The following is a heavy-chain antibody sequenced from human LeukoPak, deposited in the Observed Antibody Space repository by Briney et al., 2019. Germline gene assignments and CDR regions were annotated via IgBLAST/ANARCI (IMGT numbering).Heavy chain of an antibody. CDR3: ARDDNYGSGQPDD. CDR1: GYTFTSYD. J-gene: IGHJ4*02. Sequence: ASVKVSCKASGYTFTSYDITWVRQAPGQGLEWMGWISGYNGNTNYAQKFQGRVTMTTDTSTSTVYMELRSLRSDDTAVYYCARDDNYGSGQPDDWGQGTLVTVSS. CDR2: ISGYNGNT. D-gene: IGHD3-10*01. V-gene: IGHV1-18*01.